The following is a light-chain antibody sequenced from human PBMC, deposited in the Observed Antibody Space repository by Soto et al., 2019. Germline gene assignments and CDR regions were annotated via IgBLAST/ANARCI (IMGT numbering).Light chain of an antibody. V-gene: IGLV1-40*01. CDR1: SSNIGAGYD. Sequence: QSVLTQPPSVSGAPGQRVTISCTGSSSNIGAGYDVHWYQQLPGTAPKLLIYGNLNRPSGVPDRFSGSKSGTSASLAITGLQAEDEADYYCQSYDSSLSGLYVFGTGTKLTVL. J-gene: IGLJ1*01. CDR2: GNL. CDR3: QSYDSSLSGLYV.